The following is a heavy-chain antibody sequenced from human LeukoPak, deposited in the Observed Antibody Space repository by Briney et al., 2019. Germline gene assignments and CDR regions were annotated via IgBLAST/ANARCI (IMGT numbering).Heavy chain of an antibody. CDR2: MNPNSGNT. D-gene: IGHD5-18*01. J-gene: IGHJ6*02. CDR3: ARVAMVHYYYYYYGMDV. V-gene: IGHV1-8*01. Sequence: ASVKVSCKASGYTFTSCDINWVRQATGQGLEWMGWMNPNSGNTGYAQKFQGRVTMTRNTSISTAYMELSSLRSEDTAVYYCARVAMVHYYYYYYGMDVWGQGTTVTVSS. CDR1: GYTFTSCD.